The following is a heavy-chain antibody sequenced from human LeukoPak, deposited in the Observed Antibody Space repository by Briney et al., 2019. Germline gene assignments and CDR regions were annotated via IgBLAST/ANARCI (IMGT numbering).Heavy chain of an antibody. CDR3: ARDGSWYDGDFDY. D-gene: IGHD6-13*01. CDR2: ISSSSSYI. V-gene: IGHV3-21*01. Sequence: PGGSLRLSCAASGFTFSSYSMNWVRQAPGKGLEWVSSISSSSSYIYYADSVKGRFTISRDNAKNSLYLQMNSLRAEDTAVYYCARDGSWYDGDFDYWGQGTLVTVSS. CDR1: GFTFSSYS. J-gene: IGHJ4*02.